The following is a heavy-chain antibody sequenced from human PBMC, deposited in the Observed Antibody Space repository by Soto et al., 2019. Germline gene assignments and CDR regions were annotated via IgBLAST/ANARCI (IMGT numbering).Heavy chain of an antibody. J-gene: IGHJ4*02. CDR3: ARGAVTHLDY. Sequence: PGGSLRLSCAASGFTFSNYEMNWVRQAPVKGLEWVSYISGSGNIIYYADSVKGRFTISRDNAKKSLYLQMNSLRAEDTAVYYCARGAVTHLDYWGQGTLVTVSS. CDR2: ISGSGNII. D-gene: IGHD4-17*01. V-gene: IGHV3-48*03. CDR1: GFTFSNYE.